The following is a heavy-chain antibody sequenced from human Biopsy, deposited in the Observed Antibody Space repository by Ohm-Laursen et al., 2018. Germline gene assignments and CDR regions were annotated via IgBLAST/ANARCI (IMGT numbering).Heavy chain of an antibody. CDR1: GATVTSYA. CDR2: IDPFTGVT. V-gene: IGHV1-69*04. J-gene: IGHJ3*01. CDR3: ATDARWDLSLDAFHV. D-gene: IGHD1-26*01. Sequence: SVKASCKASGATVTSYAISWVRQAPGQGLEWMGRIDPFTGVTNYAHNFQGRVTITADRSTPTAYVEVSSLRSDDTAVFYCATDARWDLSLDAFHVWGQGTKVTVSS.